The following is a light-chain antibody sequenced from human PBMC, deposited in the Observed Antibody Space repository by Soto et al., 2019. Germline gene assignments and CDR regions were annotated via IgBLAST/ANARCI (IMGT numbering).Light chain of an antibody. CDR1: RTDVDGHDY. Sequence: QSALTQAASVSGSPGQSITISCTGARTDVDGHDYVSWYQQHPGQAPKLMIFDVHNRPSGVSSRFSGSKSGDTASLTISGLQAEDDGDYYCSSYTASAPFYVFGTGTKVTVL. CDR2: DVH. V-gene: IGLV2-14*03. CDR3: SSYTASAPFYV. J-gene: IGLJ1*01.